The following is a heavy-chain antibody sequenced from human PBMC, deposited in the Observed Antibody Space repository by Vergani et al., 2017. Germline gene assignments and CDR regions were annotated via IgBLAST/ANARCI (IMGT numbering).Heavy chain of an antibody. V-gene: IGHV3-30*03. J-gene: IGHJ1*01. D-gene: IGHD1-1*01. Sequence: QVHLVESGGGVVQPGRSLRLSCVVSGFTSSYYGMHWVRQAPGKGLEWVAVISYDGTQKYYADSVKGRFTISRDNSKSTLYLQMNSVRTEDTAVYYCATKSCGTPGCQIGYFSEWGQGTLVTVSS. CDR2: ISYDGTQK. CDR1: GFTSSYYG. CDR3: ATKSCGTPGCQIGYFSE.